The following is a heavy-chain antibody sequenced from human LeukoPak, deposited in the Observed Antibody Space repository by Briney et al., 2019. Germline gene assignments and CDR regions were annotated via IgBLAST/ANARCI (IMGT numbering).Heavy chain of an antibody. J-gene: IGHJ4*02. CDR1: GYTFSSYY. V-gene: IGHV1-46*01. D-gene: IGHD2-2*01. CDR2: IIPSDGFT. CDR3: ARMERYCSSTSCYEGLVDY. Sequence: GASVKVSCNASGYTFSSYYVHWVRQAPGQGLEWMGMIIPSDGFTSYAQKFQGRVTMTRDMSTSTVYMELSSLRSDDTAVYYCARMERYCSSTSCYEGLVDYWGQGTLVTVSS.